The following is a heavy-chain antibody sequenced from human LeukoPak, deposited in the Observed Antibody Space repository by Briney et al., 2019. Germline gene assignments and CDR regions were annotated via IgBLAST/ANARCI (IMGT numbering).Heavy chain of an antibody. CDR3: ALGKNFGFHYFDF. Sequence: GGSLRLSCLASGFPFSSYGMHWVRRAPGKGLEWMTFIRFDGSKIYYADSVKGRFTISRDLSKNTLFLQMSSLRSEDTAVYYCALGKNFGFHYFDFWGQGALVTVSP. D-gene: IGHD3-3*01. CDR1: GFPFSSYG. V-gene: IGHV3-30*02. CDR2: IRFDGSKI. J-gene: IGHJ4*02.